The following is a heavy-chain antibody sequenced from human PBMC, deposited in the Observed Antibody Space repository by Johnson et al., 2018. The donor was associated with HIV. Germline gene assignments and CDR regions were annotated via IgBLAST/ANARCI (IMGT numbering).Heavy chain of an antibody. V-gene: IGHV3-66*01. CDR2: VYSGGTT. J-gene: IGHJ3*02. Sequence: VQLVESGGGLVQSGGSLRLSCAASGFTVSSNYMSWVRQAPGKGLESVSVVYSGGTTHYADSVKGRSTISRDNSKNTLYLQMNSLRAEDTAVYYCTTGAFHAYDMWGQGTMVTVSS. D-gene: IGHD1-1*01. CDR3: TTGAFHAYDM. CDR1: GFTVSSNY.